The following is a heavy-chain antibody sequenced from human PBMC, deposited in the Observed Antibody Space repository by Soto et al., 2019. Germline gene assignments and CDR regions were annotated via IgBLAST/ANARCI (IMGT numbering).Heavy chain of an antibody. D-gene: IGHD6-13*01. Sequence: SQTLSLTCAISGDSVSSNIVTWDWIRQSPSRGLEWLGRTYYRSQWFNDYAVSVKSRMTINADTSKNQFSLQLNYVTPEDMAVYYCARLIGTSWFVGWGQGTPVTVSS. V-gene: IGHV6-1*01. CDR3: ARLIGTSWFVG. J-gene: IGHJ4*02. CDR2: TYYRSQWFN. CDR1: GDSVSSNIVT.